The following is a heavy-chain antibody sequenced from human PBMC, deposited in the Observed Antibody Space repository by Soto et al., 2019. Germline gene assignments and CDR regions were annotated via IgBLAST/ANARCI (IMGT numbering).Heavy chain of an antibody. J-gene: IGHJ4*02. CDR3: AREYGSSHYFDC. CDR2: ITGSSRNT. D-gene: IGHD6-6*01. V-gene: IGHV3-11*06. CDR1: GFTFSDYS. Sequence: PGGSLRLSCAASGFTFSDYSISWIRQAPGKGLEWVSYITGSSRNTNYADSVKGRFTISRDNTKKSLYLQMDSLRPEDTAVYYCAREYGSSHYFDCWCQGTLVTVSS.